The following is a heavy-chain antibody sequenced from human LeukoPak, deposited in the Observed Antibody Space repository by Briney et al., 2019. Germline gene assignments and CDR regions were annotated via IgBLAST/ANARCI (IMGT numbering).Heavy chain of an antibody. CDR2: IKQDGSEK. Sequence: GGSLRLSCEASGFTFSSFAMSWVRLAPGKGLEWVANIKQDGSEKNYVDSVKGRFTISRDNAKNSVDLQMNSLRAEDTAIYYCATSRQVLLPFESWGQGTLVTVSS. V-gene: IGHV3-7*03. CDR1: GFTFSSFA. CDR3: ATSRQVLLPFES. D-gene: IGHD2-8*02. J-gene: IGHJ4*02.